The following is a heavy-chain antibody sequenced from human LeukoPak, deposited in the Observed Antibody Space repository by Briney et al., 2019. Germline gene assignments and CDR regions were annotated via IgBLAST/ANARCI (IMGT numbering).Heavy chain of an antibody. D-gene: IGHD6-13*01. V-gene: IGHV4-59*12. CDR1: GDSISSYY. Sequence: SETLSLTCIVSGDSISSYYWSWIRQPPGKGLEWIGYIYYSGSTNYNPSFKSRVTISVDRSKNQFSLKLSSVTAADTAVYYCARDRAAAGYYFDYWGQGTLVTVSS. J-gene: IGHJ4*02. CDR3: ARDRAAAGYYFDY. CDR2: IYYSGST.